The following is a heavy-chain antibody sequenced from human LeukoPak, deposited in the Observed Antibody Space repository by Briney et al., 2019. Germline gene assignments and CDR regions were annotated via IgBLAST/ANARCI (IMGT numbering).Heavy chain of an antibody. J-gene: IGHJ6*02. CDR2: ISGRGGYI. Sequence: PGGSLRLSCAASGLTFSGYSMNWVRQAPGKGLEWVSSISGRGGYIFYADSVKGRFTISRDNAKNSLYLQMNSLRVEDTAVYYCGRDKGDGSYYGMGVWGQGTTVIVSS. D-gene: IGHD5-24*01. CDR3: GRDKGDGSYYGMGV. CDR1: GLTFSGYS. V-gene: IGHV3-21*01.